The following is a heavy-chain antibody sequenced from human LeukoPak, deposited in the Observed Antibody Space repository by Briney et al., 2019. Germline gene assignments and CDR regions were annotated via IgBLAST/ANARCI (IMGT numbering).Heavy chain of an antibody. CDR2: ISYDGSNK. V-gene: IGHV3-30-3*01. Sequence: GGSLRLSCAASGFAFSSYAMHWVRQAPGKGLGWVAVISYDGSNKYYADSVKGRFTTSRDNSKNPLYLQMNSLRAEDTAVYYCARDFVNSGWAPYYYYKVMDVWGQGTTVTLSS. D-gene: IGHD6-19*01. CDR1: GFAFSSYA. J-gene: IGHJ6*02. CDR3: ARDFVNSGWAPYYYYKVMDV.